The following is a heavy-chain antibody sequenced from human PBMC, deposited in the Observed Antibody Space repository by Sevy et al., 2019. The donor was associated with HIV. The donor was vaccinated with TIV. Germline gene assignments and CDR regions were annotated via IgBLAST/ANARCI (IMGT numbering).Heavy chain of an antibody. J-gene: IGHJ4*02. Sequence: GGSLRLSCAASGLTFTDAWMAWVRQAPGKGLEWVGRIRSNTDGGTTEYAAPLKGRFTISRDDSKNTLYLQMNILKSADTAVYYCTADREYGDFKGGFDYWGRGALVTVSS. CDR2: IRSNTDGGTT. CDR3: TADREYGDFKGGFDY. CDR1: GLTFTDAW. V-gene: IGHV3-15*01. D-gene: IGHD4-17*01.